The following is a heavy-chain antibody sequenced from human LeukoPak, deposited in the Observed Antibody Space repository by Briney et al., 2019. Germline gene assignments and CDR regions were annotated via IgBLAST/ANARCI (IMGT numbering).Heavy chain of an antibody. Sequence: SVKVSCKASGGTFSSYAISWVRQAPGQGLEWMGGIIPIFGTANYAQKFQGRVTITADESTSTAYMELSNLRSEDTAVYYCARDDYGDYVFEGFDYWGQGTLVTVSS. V-gene: IGHV1-69*13. J-gene: IGHJ4*02. CDR3: ARDDYGDYVFEGFDY. D-gene: IGHD4-17*01. CDR2: IIPIFGTA. CDR1: GGTFSSYA.